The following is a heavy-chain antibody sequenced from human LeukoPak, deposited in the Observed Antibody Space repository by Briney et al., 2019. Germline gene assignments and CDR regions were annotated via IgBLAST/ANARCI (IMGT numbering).Heavy chain of an antibody. CDR3: AKRASGSGTSLYYFDY. V-gene: IGHV3-11*03. CDR2: ISGNSGYT. Sequence: GGSLRLSCAASGFSFSDNYMSWVRQAPGKGLEWISYISGNSGYTKYADSVKGRFTISRDNSKNTLYLQMNSLRAEDTAVYYCAKRASGSGTSLYYFDYWGQGTLVTVSS. J-gene: IGHJ4*02. CDR1: GFSFSDNY. D-gene: IGHD3-10*01.